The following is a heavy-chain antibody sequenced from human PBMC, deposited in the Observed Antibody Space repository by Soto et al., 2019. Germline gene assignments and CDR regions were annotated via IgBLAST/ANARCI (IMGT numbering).Heavy chain of an antibody. CDR1: GFVLTTYA. CDR2: IAAVNGKT. Sequence: QVQLVQSGAEVKKPGASVRVSCKTSGFVLTTYAMHWVRQAPGQSPEWMGWIAAVNGKTDYSQKFQDRVTLTRDTSANTLYMDLTGLRFEDTAVYYCARGNTGYDYGFFEYWGQGTLVTVSS. D-gene: IGHD5-12*01. J-gene: IGHJ4*02. CDR3: ARGNTGYDYGFFEY. V-gene: IGHV1-3*01.